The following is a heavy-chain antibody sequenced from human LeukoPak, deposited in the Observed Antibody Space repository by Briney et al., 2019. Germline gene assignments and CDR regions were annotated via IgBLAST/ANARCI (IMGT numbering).Heavy chain of an antibody. V-gene: IGHV4-34*01. CDR3: ASRYCSGGSCPFDY. J-gene: IGHJ4*02. Sequence: SETLSLTCAAYGGSFSGYYWSWIRQPPGKGLEWIGEINHSGSTNYNPSLKSRVTISVDTSKNQFSLKLSSVTAADTAVYYCASRYCSGGSCPFDYWGQGTLVTVSS. D-gene: IGHD2-15*01. CDR2: INHSGST. CDR1: GGSFSGYY.